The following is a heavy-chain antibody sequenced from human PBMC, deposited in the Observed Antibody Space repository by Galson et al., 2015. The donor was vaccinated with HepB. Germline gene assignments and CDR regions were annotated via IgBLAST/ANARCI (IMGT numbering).Heavy chain of an antibody. Sequence: SLRLSCAASGFTFSSYAMTWVRQAPGMGLEWVSAIGGSGGNTFYAESVKGRFTMSRDNSKNTLYLQLNSLRAEDAAIYFCAKSGAVGATGHAWGTYGTVVWGQGTTVTVSS. D-gene: IGHD1-26*01. CDR1: GFTFSSYA. CDR3: AKSGAVGATGHAWGTYGTVV. V-gene: IGHV3-23*01. CDR2: IGGSGGNT. J-gene: IGHJ6*02.